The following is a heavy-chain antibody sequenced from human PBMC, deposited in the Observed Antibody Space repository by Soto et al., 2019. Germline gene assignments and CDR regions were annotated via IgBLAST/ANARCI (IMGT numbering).Heavy chain of an antibody. V-gene: IGHV4-34*01. CDR2: INHSGST. D-gene: IGHD2-2*01. CDR1: GFTFSSYA. Sequence: PGGSLRLSCAASGFTFSSYAMSWVRQPPGKGLEWIGEINHSGSTNYNPSLKSRVTISVDTSKNQFSLKLSSVTAADTAVYYCARGLTTTSTSCYDYWGQGTLVTVSS. J-gene: IGHJ4*02. CDR3: ARGLTTTSTSCYDY.